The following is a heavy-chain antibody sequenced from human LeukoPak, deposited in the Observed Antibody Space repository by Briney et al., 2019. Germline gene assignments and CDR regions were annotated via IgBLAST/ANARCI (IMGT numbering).Heavy chain of an antibody. J-gene: IGHJ4*02. CDR1: GGSISSSSYY. D-gene: IGHD3-9*01. CDR2: IYYSGST. CDR3: ARGPNYDILTGSPYYFDY. Sequence: PSETLSLTCTVSGGSISSSSYYWGWIRQPPGKGLEWIGSIYYSGSTYCNPSLKSRVTISVDTSKNQFSLKLSSVTAADTAVYYCARGPNYDILTGSPYYFDYWGQGTLVTVSS. V-gene: IGHV4-39*01.